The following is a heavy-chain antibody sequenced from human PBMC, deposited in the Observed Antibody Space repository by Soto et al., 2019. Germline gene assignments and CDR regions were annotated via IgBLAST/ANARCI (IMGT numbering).Heavy chain of an antibody. J-gene: IGHJ4*02. CDR2: ISTYNGNT. CDR3: ARGPTDYYDNSGNYFFDQ. Sequence: QVQLVQSGAEVKKPGASMKVSCKASGYTFTTYGMSWVRQAPGQGLDWMGWISTYNGNTKYAESLQGRVSMTTDTTTSTAYMELKSLTSDDTAVYYCARGPTDYYDNSGNYFFDQWVQGTLVTVSS. V-gene: IGHV1-18*01. CDR1: GYTFTTYG. D-gene: IGHD3-22*01.